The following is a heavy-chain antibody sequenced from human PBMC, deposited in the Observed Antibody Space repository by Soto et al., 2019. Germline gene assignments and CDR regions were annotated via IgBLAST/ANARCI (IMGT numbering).Heavy chain of an antibody. V-gene: IGHV4-34*01. CDR3: AREGGRYCSGGSCQVDY. J-gene: IGHJ4*02. D-gene: IGHD2-15*01. CDR2: INHSGST. Sequence: SESLSLTCAVYGGSFSGYYWSWIRQPPGKGLEWIGEINHSGSTNYTPSLKSRVTISVDTSKNQFSLKLSSVTAADTAVYYCAREGGRYCSGGSCQVDYWGQGTLVTVS. CDR1: GGSFSGYY.